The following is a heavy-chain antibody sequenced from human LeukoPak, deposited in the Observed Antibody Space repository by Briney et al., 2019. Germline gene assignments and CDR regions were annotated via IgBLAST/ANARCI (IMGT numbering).Heavy chain of an antibody. V-gene: IGHV4-39*01. J-gene: IGHJ4*02. CDR2: ICYSGST. Sequence: PSETLSLTCTVSGGSISSSSYYWGWIRQPPGKGLEWIGSICYSGSTYYNPSLKSRVTISVDTSKNQFSLKLSSVTAADTAVYYCARHSLTWFGELLNFDYWGQGTLVTVSS. CDR1: GGSISSSSYY. D-gene: IGHD3-10*01. CDR3: ARHSLTWFGELLNFDY.